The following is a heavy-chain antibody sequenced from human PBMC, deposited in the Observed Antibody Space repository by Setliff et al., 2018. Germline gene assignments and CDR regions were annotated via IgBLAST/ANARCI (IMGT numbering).Heavy chain of an antibody. CDR1: EFTFSNYW. V-gene: IGHV3-7*03. D-gene: IGHD3-10*01. J-gene: IGHJ6*03. CDR2: INQDGSGK. CDR3: ARVWFGNMDV. Sequence: AGGSLRLSCAASEFTFSNYWMSWVRQAPGKGLEWVANINQDGSGKYYVDSVKGRFTISRDNARNSLYLQMNSLRAEDTAVYYCARVWFGNMDVWGKGTTVTVSS.